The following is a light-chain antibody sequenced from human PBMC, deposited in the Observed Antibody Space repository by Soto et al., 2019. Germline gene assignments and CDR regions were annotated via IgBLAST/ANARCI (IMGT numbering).Light chain of an antibody. V-gene: IGLV7-46*01. Sequence: QAVVTQEPSLTVSPGGTVTLTCGSSTGAVTSNHHPYWFQQKAGQAPRTLIYDTSNKHSWTPARFSGSLLGDKAALTLSGAQPVDEAQYYCLLSYNAAQLFGGGTKLTVL. CDR3: LLSYNAAQL. CDR1: TGAVTSNHH. CDR2: DTS. J-gene: IGLJ2*01.